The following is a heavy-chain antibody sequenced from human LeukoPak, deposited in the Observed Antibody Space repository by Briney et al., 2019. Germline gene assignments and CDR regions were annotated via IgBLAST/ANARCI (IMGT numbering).Heavy chain of an antibody. CDR3: ARGGLLVRGVGWFDP. CDR2: IYYSGST. V-gene: IGHV4-59*01. Sequence: PSETLSLTCTVSGGSISSYYWSWIRQPPGKGLEWIGYIYYSGSTNYNPSLKSRVTISVDTSKNQFSLKLSSVTAADTAVYYCARGGLLVRGVGWFDPWCQGTLVTVSS. CDR1: GGSISSYY. D-gene: IGHD3-10*01. J-gene: IGHJ5*02.